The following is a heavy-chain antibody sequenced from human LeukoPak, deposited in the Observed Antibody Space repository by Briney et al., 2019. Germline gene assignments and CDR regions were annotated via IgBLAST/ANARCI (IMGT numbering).Heavy chain of an antibody. J-gene: IGHJ5*02. Sequence: ASVKVSCKASGYTFTSYYMHWVRQAPGQGLEWMGRIIPILGIANYAQKFQGRVTITADKSTSTAYMELSSLRSEDTAVYYCAREGAYCGGDCYSNWFDPWGQGTLVTVSS. D-gene: IGHD2-21*02. CDR3: AREGAYCGGDCYSNWFDP. CDR2: IIPILGIA. V-gene: IGHV1-69*04. CDR1: GYTFTSYY.